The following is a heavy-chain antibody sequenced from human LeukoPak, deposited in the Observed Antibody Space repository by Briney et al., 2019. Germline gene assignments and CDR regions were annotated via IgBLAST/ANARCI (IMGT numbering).Heavy chain of an antibody. Sequence: GGSLRLSCVVSGFPFTNNPMNWVRQAPGKGLEWVSYISNDITTTYYAESVKGRFTISRDNAKNSLYLQMNSLRVEDTAVYYCARDGGKSYEIDYWGRGTLVTVSS. CDR1: GFPFTNNP. CDR3: ARDGGKSYEIDY. CDR2: ISNDITTT. J-gene: IGHJ4*02. D-gene: IGHD5-18*01. V-gene: IGHV3-48*01.